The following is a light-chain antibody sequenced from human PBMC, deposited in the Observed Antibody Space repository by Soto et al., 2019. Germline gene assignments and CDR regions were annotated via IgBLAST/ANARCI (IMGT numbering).Light chain of an antibody. V-gene: IGKV1-39*01. CDR3: QQTYNTPLT. Sequence: DIQMTQSPSSLSASVGDKVTITCRASQTISNYLSWYHQKPGKAPKLLIYLVSSLSSGVPSRFSGSGSGTDFTLTISSLQPEDFATYYCQQTYNTPLTFGQGTKVDIK. CDR1: QTISNY. CDR2: LVS. J-gene: IGKJ1*01.